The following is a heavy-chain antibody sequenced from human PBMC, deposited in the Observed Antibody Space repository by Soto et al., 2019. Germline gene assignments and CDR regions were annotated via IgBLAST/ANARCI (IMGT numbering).Heavy chain of an antibody. CDR2: IIPMFAIT. CDR1: AGTFINYA. V-gene: IGHV1-69*13. Sequence: GASVKVSCKASAGTFINYAISWVRQAPGQGLEWVGGIIPMFAITNYAQEFQGRVTITADDSASTAYMELSSLRSEDTAVYHCVPLQPSEITGRPGMDVWGQGTTVTVSS. D-gene: IGHD6-6*01. J-gene: IGHJ6*02. CDR3: VPLQPSEITGRPGMDV.